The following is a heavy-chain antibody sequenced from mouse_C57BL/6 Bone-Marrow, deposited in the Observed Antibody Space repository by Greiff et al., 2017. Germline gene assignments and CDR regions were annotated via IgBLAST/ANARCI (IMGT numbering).Heavy chain of an antibody. CDR3: ARSPITTVVVRTYFDY. CDR1: GYSFTDYN. J-gene: IGHJ2*01. D-gene: IGHD1-1*01. Sequence: VQLQQSGPELVKPGASVKISCKASGYSFTDYNMNWVKQSNGKSLEWIGVIDPSDSYTNYNQKFKGKATLTVDTSSSTAYMQLSSLTSEDSAVYYCARSPITTVVVRTYFDYWGQGTTLTVSS. CDR2: IDPSDSYT. V-gene: IGHV1-39*01.